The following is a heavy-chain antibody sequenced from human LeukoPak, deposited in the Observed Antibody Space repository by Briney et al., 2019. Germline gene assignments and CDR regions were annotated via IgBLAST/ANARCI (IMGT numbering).Heavy chain of an antibody. V-gene: IGHV4-59*01. J-gene: IGHJ4*02. CDR1: GGSISGYY. D-gene: IGHD4-23*01. CDR3: ARVGVDYSGNIIKYYFDY. Sequence: PSETLSLTCTVSGGSISGYYWSWLRQPPGKGLEWIGYVYYSGTTNYNPSLKSRVIISVDTSKNQFSLNLSPVIAADTAVYYCARVGVDYSGNIIKYYFDYWGQGTLVTVSS. CDR2: VYYSGTT.